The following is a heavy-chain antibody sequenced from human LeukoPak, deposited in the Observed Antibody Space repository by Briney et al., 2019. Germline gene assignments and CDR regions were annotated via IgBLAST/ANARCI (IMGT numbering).Heavy chain of an antibody. CDR1: GFTFSSYA. CDR2: VSGSGGST. J-gene: IGHJ4*02. D-gene: IGHD3-10*01. CDR3: AKIMVRGVIGWGSLFDY. V-gene: IGHV3-23*01. Sequence: GGSLRLSCAASGFTFSSYAMSWVRQAPGKGLEWRSGVSGSGGSTYYADSVKGRFTISRDNSKNTLYLQMNSLRAEDTAIYYCAKIMVRGVIGWGSLFDYWGQGTLVTVSS.